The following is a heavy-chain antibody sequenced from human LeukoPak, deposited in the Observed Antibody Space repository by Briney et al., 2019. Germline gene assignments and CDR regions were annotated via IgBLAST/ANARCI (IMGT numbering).Heavy chain of an antibody. CDR3: ARDVHGDYGSGWFDP. V-gene: IGHV1-69*05. CDR2: IIPIFGTA. CDR1: GGTFSSYA. Sequence: SVKVSCKAPGGTFSSYAISWVRQAPGQGLEWMGGIIPIFGTANYAQKFQGRVTITTDESTRTVYLELTSLTSDDTAVYYCARDVHGDYGSGWFDPWGQGTLVSVSS. J-gene: IGHJ5*02. D-gene: IGHD4-17*01.